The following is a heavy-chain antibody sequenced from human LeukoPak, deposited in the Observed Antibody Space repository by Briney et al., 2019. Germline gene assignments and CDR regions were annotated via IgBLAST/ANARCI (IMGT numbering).Heavy chain of an antibody. Sequence: PGGSLRLSCAASGFTVSNAWMNWVRQAPGEGLEWLGRLKSKIDGGATDYAAPVKGRFTISRDDSKNTLYLQLNSLRTEDTAVYYCTTHLQYGGNSGWGQGTLVTVSS. J-gene: IGHJ4*02. CDR3: TTHLQYGGNSG. V-gene: IGHV3-15*05. CDR1: GFTVSNAW. D-gene: IGHD4-23*01. CDR2: LKSKIDGGAT.